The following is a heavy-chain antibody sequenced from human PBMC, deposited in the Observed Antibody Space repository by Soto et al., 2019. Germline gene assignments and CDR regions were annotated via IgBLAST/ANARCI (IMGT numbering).Heavy chain of an antibody. V-gene: IGHV1-18*01. J-gene: IGHJ6*02. CDR1: DYTFTSYG. Sequence: QVQLVQSGAEVKKPGASVKVSCKASDYTFTSYGISWVRQAPGQGLEWMGWISAYNGKTNYAQKLQGRVTMTTDTSTSTAYMELRSLRSDDTAVYYCAREAPRYCSSTSCYTYNYYGMDVWGQGTTVTVSS. CDR2: ISAYNGKT. CDR3: AREAPRYCSSTSCYTYNYYGMDV. D-gene: IGHD2-2*02.